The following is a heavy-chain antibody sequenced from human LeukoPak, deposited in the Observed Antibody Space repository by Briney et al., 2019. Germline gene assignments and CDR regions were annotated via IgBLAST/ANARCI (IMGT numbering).Heavy chain of an antibody. V-gene: IGHV1-69*13. J-gene: IGHJ6*02. CDR2: IIPIFGTA. CDR3: ATAQVGATQDYYGMDV. CDR1: GGTFSSYA. Sequence: SVKVSCKASGGTFSSYAISWVRRAPGQGLEWMGGIIPIFGTANYAQKFRGRVTITADESTSTAYMELSSLRSEDTAVYYCATAQVGATQDYYGMDVWGQGTTVTVSS. D-gene: IGHD1-26*01.